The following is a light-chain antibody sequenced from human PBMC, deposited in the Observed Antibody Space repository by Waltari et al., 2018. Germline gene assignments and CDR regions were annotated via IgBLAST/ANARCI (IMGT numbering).Light chain of an antibody. V-gene: IGLV3-1*01. CDR3: RALGTGAGV. J-gene: IGLJ3*02. Sequence: SFELTQPPSVSMSPGQTASITCSGDILGNKYASRYQHKPGQSPLWVIYQDTKRPSGIPEGFSGSRSGNAATLTSSGTQAMDEADYYCRALGTGAGVCGGGTKLTVL. CDR1: ILGNKY. CDR2: QDT.